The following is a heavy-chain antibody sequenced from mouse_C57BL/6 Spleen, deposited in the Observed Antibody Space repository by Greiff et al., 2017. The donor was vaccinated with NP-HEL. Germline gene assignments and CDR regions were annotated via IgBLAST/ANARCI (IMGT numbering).Heavy chain of an antibody. J-gene: IGHJ4*01. CDR1: GYTFTSYW. CDR3: ARHGNPYAMDY. D-gene: IGHD2-1*01. V-gene: IGHV1-53*01. CDR2: INPSNGGT. Sequence: VQLQQSGTELVKPGASVKLSCKASGYTFTSYWMHWVKQRPGQGLEWIGNINPSNGGTNYNEKFKSKATLTVDKSSSTAYMQLSSLTSEDSAVYYWARHGNPYAMDYWGQGTSVTVSS.